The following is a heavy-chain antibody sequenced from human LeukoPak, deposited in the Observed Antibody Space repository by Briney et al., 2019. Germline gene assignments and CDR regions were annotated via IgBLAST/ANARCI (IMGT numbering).Heavy chain of an antibody. CDR3: ARDLRNDILTGYYYYYYMDV. CDR2: ISGSGGST. D-gene: IGHD3-9*01. J-gene: IGHJ6*03. Sequence: PGGSLRLSCAASGFTFSNYWMSWVRQAPGKGLEWVSVISGSGGSTYYADSVKGRFTISRDNSKNTLYLQMNSLRAEDTAVYYCARDLRNDILTGYYYYYYMDVWGKGTTVTISS. V-gene: IGHV3-23*01. CDR1: GFTFSNYW.